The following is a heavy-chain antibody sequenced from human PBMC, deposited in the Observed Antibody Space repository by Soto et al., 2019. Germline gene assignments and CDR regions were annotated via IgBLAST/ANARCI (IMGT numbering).Heavy chain of an antibody. V-gene: IGHV1-18*01. CDR1: GYTFTSYG. Sequence: QVQLVQSGTEVKKPGASVKVSCKASGYTFTSYGISWVRQAPGQGLEWMGWISGNSGDTNYAQNLQGRVAMTTDTSTSTAYMELRSLRSDDTAVYYCAREGYSDYDLVVGMDVWGQGTTVTVSS. D-gene: IGHD5-12*01. J-gene: IGHJ6*02. CDR2: ISGNSGDT. CDR3: AREGYSDYDLVVGMDV.